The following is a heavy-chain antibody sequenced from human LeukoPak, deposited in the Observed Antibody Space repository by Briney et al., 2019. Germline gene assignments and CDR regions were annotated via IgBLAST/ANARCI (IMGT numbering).Heavy chain of an antibody. Sequence: GASVKVSCKASGYTFTSYDINWVRQATGQGLEWMGWMNPNSGNTGYAQKFQGRVTMTRNTSISTAYMELSSLRSEDTAVYYCARGLGYCSGGSCPYRMDVWGQGTTVTVSS. J-gene: IGHJ6*02. V-gene: IGHV1-8*01. CDR2: MNPNSGNT. D-gene: IGHD2-15*01. CDR1: GYTFTSYD. CDR3: ARGLGYCSGGSCPYRMDV.